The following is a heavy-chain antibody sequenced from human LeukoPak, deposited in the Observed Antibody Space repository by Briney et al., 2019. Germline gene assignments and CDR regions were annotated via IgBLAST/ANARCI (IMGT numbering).Heavy chain of an antibody. D-gene: IGHD3-10*01. CDR1: GFTFSSYG. J-gene: IGHJ6*03. V-gene: IGHV3-23*01. Sequence: PGGTLRLSCAASGFTFSSYGMSWVRQAPGKGLEWVSAISGSGGSTYYADSVKGRFTISRDNSKNTLYLQMNSLRAEDTAVYYCAKVRTRWITMVRGSYMDVWGKGTTVTVSS. CDR2: ISGSGGST. CDR3: AKVRTRWITMVRGSYMDV.